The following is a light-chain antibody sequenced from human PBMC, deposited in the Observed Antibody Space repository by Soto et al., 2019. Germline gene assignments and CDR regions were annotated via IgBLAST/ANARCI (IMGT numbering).Light chain of an antibody. V-gene: IGKV1-39*01. CDR2: AAS. Sequence: DIQLTQSPPSLSASVGDTVTITCRASQTIDTYLNWYQHKPGKAPYLLIYAASNLQTGVPSRFRGSGSETDFALTISSLEPEDFATYYCQQSDGTPPLTFGGGTKVEI. CDR3: QQSDGTPPLT. CDR1: QTIDTY. J-gene: IGKJ4*01.